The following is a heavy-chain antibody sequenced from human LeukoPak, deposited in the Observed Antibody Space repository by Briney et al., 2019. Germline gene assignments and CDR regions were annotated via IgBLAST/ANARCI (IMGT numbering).Heavy chain of an antibody. D-gene: IGHD3-3*01. V-gene: IGHV3-7*01. Sequence: GGSLRLSCAASGFTFSSYGMTWVRQAPGKGLEWVANIKQDGSEKYYVDSVKGRLTISRDNAKNSLYLQMNSLRAEDTAVYYCARDLDPTEEKRYYDFWSGYLVDWFDPWGQGTLVTVSS. CDR2: IKQDGSEK. J-gene: IGHJ5*02. CDR1: GFTFSSYG. CDR3: ARDLDPTEEKRYYDFWSGYLVDWFDP.